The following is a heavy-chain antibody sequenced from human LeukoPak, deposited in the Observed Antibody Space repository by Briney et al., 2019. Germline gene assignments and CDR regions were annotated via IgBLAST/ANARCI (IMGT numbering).Heavy chain of an antibody. D-gene: IGHD3-22*01. CDR3: AKYDTSVNFDY. CDR2: IKSKADGETT. V-gene: IGHV3-15*01. J-gene: IGHJ4*02. CDR1: GFTFTNAW. Sequence: GGSLRLSCAASGFTFTNAWMNWVRQAPGKGLEWVGHIKSKADGETTDFAAPVKGRFTISRDDSKHTLYLQMDSLKTDDTAVYYCAKYDTSVNFDYWGQGTLVTVSS.